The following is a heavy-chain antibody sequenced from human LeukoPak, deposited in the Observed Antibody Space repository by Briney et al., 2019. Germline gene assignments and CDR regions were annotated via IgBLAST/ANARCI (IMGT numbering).Heavy chain of an antibody. D-gene: IGHD2-15*01. Sequence: GESLKISCKGSGYTFTNYWIGWVRQMPGKGLEFMGIIYPGDSDTRYSPSFQGQVTISADKSISTAYLQWSSLKASDTAMYYCARSGYCSGGSCHFDYWGQGTLVTVSS. J-gene: IGHJ4*02. CDR1: GYTFTNYW. CDR2: IYPGDSDT. V-gene: IGHV5-51*01. CDR3: ARSGYCSGGSCHFDY.